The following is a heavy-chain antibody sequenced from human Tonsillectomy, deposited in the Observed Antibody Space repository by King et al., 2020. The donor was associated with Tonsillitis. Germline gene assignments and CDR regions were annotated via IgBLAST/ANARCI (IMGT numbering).Heavy chain of an antibody. CDR2: INTLSGGI. V-gene: IGHV1-2*02. Sequence: VQLVESGAEVKKPGASVKVSCKSSGDTFIGQYMHWVRQAPGQGLEWRGWINTLSGGINYAQKFQGRVTMTRDTSISTAYMDLRSLRSDDTAVYYCASVVPVAVTRLDYFDYWGQGTLVTVSS. CDR3: ASVVPVAVTRLDYFDY. CDR1: GDTFIGQY. J-gene: IGHJ4*02. D-gene: IGHD6-19*01.